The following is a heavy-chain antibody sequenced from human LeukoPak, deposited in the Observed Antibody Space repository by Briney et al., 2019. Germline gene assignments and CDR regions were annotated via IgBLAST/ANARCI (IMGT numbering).Heavy chain of an antibody. CDR3: TVVAATDYYYYYGMDV. D-gene: IGHD2-15*01. Sequence: GESLKISCKGSGYSFTSYWISWVRQMPGKGLEWMGRIDPSDSYTNYSPSFQGHVTISADESISTAYLQWSSLKASDTAMYYCTVVAATDYYYYYGMDVWGQGTTVTVSS. J-gene: IGHJ6*02. CDR1: GYSFTSYW. CDR2: IDPSDSYT. V-gene: IGHV5-10-1*01.